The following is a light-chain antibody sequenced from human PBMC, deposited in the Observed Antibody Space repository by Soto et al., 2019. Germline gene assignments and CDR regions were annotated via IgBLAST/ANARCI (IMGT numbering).Light chain of an antibody. J-gene: IGKJ5*01. CDR1: QSVSSY. CDR3: QQYGSSPIT. V-gene: IGKV3-20*01. CDR2: STS. Sequence: EIVLTQSPATLSLSPGERATLSCRASQSVSSYLVWYQQKPGQAPRLIIYSTSNRATGIPDRFSGSGSGTGFTLTISRLEPEDFAVYYCQQYGSSPITFGQGTRLEI.